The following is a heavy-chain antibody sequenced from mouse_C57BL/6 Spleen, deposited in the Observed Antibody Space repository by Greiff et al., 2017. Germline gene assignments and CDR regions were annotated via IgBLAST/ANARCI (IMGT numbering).Heavy chain of an antibody. J-gene: IGHJ4*01. V-gene: IGHV3-6*01. D-gene: IGHD2-4*01. CDR1: GYSITSGYY. CDR2: ISYDGSN. Sequence: VQLKESGPGLVKPSQSLSLTCSVTGYSITSGYYWNWIRQFPGNKLEWMGYISYDGSNNYNPSLKNRISITRDTSKNQFFLKLNSVTTEDTATYYCARRGDYDGYYYAMDYWGQGTSVTVSS. CDR3: ARRGDYDGYYYAMDY.